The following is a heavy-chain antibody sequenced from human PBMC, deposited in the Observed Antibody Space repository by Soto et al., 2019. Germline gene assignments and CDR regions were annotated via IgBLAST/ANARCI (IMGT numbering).Heavy chain of an antibody. J-gene: IGHJ3*02. Sequence: SSETLSLTCTVSGGSISPYYWSWIRQPPGKGLEWIGYVYYSGSTYYNPSLKSRVTISVDTSRNQFSLKLSSVTAADTAVYYCARAPPLKYTYGLRGAFDIWGQGTMVTVSS. CDR1: GGSISPYY. V-gene: IGHV4-59*08. D-gene: IGHD5-18*01. CDR2: VYYSGST. CDR3: ARAPPLKYTYGLRGAFDI.